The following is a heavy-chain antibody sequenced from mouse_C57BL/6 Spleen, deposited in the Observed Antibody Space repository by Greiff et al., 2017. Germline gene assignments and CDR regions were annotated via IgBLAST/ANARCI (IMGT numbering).Heavy chain of an antibody. D-gene: IGHD1-1*01. CDR2: ISYDGSN. V-gene: IGHV3-6*01. CDR1: GYSITSGYY. J-gene: IGHJ1*03. Sequence: EVKLQESGPGLVKPSQSLSLTCSVTGYSITSGYYWNWIRQFPGNKLEWMGYISYDGSNNYNPSLKNRISITRDTSKNQFFLKLNSVTTEDTATYYCASSYYYGSDWYFDVWGTGTTVTVSS. CDR3: ASSYYYGSDWYFDV.